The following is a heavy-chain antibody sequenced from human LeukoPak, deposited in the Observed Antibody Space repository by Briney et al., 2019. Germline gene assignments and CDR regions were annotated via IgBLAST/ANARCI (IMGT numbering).Heavy chain of an antibody. CDR2: INQDGSAK. V-gene: IGHV3-7*01. Sequence: GGSLRHSCAASGFTFSNSWMTWVRQAPGKGLEWVGNINQDGSAKFYAGSVKGRFTISRDNSKNSLYLQMNGLRADDTAIYYCGTSRDTAIETGGQGTLVTVSS. CDR3: GTSRDTAIET. J-gene: IGHJ4*02. D-gene: IGHD5-18*01. CDR1: GFTFSNSW.